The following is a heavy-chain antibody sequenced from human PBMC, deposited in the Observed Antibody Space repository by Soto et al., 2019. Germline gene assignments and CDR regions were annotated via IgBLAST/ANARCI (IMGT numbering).Heavy chain of an antibody. CDR2: ISGSGDRT. V-gene: IGHV3-23*01. Sequence: EVQLLESGGALVQPAGSLRLSCAASGFSFGSYGMSWVRQAPGKGLEWVSAISGSGDRTHYADSVKGRFTMSRDNSKDTVFLQMNSLRAEDTAVYYCAKDLPYSGDYYGRTTFHRWGQGTLVTVSS. J-gene: IGHJ4*02. CDR3: AKDLPYSGDYYGRTTFHR. CDR1: GFSFGSYG. D-gene: IGHD3-22*01.